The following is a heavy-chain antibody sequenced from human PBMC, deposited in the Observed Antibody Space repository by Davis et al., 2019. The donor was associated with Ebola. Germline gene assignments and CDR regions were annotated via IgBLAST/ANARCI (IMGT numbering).Heavy chain of an antibody. CDR2: INHSGST. J-gene: IGHJ5*02. D-gene: IGHD3-3*01. Sequence: MPGGSLRLSCAVYGGSFSGYYWSWIRQPPGKGLEWIGEINHSGSTNYNPSLKSRVTISVDTSKIQFSLKLRSVTAADAAVYYCARQGWSGYSLRHWLDPWGRGTLVTVSS. V-gene: IGHV4-34*01. CDR3: ARQGWSGYSLRHWLDP. CDR1: GGSFSGYY.